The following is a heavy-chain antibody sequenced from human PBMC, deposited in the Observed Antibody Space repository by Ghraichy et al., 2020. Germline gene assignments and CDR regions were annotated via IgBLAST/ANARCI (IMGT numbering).Heavy chain of an antibody. CDR2: TDGGNGGPT. CDR1: GVTLSRYV. Sequence: GGSLRLSCAASGVTLSRYVISWVRQAPGMGLEWVSATDGGNGGPTQYAESVKGRFTISRDNSKNTVYLQMNSLRAEDTAVYYCAPIGGYGTFLDYWGRGTLVTVSS. CDR3: APIGGYGTFLDY. D-gene: IGHD5-12*01. V-gene: IGHV3-23*01. J-gene: IGHJ4*02.